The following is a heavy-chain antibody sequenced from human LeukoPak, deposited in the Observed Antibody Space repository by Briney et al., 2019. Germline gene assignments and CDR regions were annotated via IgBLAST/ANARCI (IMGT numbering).Heavy chain of an antibody. J-gene: IGHJ4*02. CDR3: AREGHTTGWPPFDF. CDR1: GFTFSSYA. V-gene: IGHV3-48*03. Sequence: GGSLRLSCAASGFTFSSYAMNWVRQAPGKGLEWVSHSNRRGSTTYYADSVRGRFTISRDNAKNSLYLQMNSLRAEDTAVYYCAREGHTTGWPPFDFWGQGTLVTVSS. D-gene: IGHD2/OR15-2a*01. CDR2: SNRRGSTT.